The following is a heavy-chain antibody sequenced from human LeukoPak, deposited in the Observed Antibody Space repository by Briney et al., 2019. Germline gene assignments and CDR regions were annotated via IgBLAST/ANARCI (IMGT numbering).Heavy chain of an antibody. Sequence: GGSLRLSCAASGFPTSNYWMSWVRQAPGKGLEWVASIRPDGGEEHFVDSVKGRFTISRDNAKNSLYLQMNSLRDEDTAVYYCARDTVSYYDILTGYPQTFDYWGQGTLVTVSS. CDR2: IRPDGGEE. V-gene: IGHV3-7*01. CDR1: GFPTSNYW. J-gene: IGHJ4*02. CDR3: ARDTVSYYDILTGYPQTFDY. D-gene: IGHD3-9*01.